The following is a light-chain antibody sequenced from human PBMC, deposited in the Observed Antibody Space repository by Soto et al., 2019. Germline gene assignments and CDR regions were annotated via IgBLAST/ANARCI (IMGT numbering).Light chain of an antibody. CDR3: QQSYSTLGTWT. CDR2: GAS. J-gene: IGKJ1*01. CDR1: QRITRD. V-gene: IGKV1-39*01. Sequence: DIQMTQSPSSLSASVGDRVTVSCRASQRITRDLNWYQQKPGKAPRLLIYGASRLQSGVPSRFSASGSGTDFTLTISSLEPEDFATYYCQQSYSTLGTWTFGQGTKVEIK.